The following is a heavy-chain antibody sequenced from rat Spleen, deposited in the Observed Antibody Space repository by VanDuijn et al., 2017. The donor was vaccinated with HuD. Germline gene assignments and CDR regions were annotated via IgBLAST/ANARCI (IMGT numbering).Heavy chain of an antibody. D-gene: IGHD1-8*01. Sequence: EVQLVESGGGLVQPGRSLKLSCAASGRTFSDYYMAWVRQAPTKGLEWVAYISTGGTSTYYRDSVKGRFTISRDDAKSFLYLQMDSLRSEDTATYYCTTLTTVATTFDYWGQGVMVTVSS. J-gene: IGHJ2*01. CDR3: TTLTTVATTFDY. CDR1: GRTFSDYY. V-gene: IGHV5-27*01. CDR2: ISTGGTST.